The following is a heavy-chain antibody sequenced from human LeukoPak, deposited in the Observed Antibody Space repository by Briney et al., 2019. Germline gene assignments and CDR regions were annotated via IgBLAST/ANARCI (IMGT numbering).Heavy chain of an antibody. CDR3: ARKGQWLFHYYYYGMDV. V-gene: IGHV4-34*01. D-gene: IGHD6-19*01. J-gene: IGHJ6*02. CDR2: INHSGST. CDR1: GGSFSGYY. Sequence: PSETLSFTCAVYGGSFSGYYWSWIRQPPGKGLEWIGEINHSGSTNYNPSLKSRVTISVDTSKNQFSLKLSSVTAADTAVYYCARKGQWLFHYYYYGMDVWGQGTTVTVSS.